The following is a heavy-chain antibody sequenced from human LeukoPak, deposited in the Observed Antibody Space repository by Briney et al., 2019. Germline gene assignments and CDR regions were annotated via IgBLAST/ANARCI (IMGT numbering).Heavy chain of an antibody. CDR2: ISGNGDNT. CDR1: GFSLSNYR. CDR3: ARGRGSESSPYYYDY. V-gene: IGHV3-64*01. J-gene: IGHJ4*02. D-gene: IGHD6-19*01. Sequence: GGSLRLACAASGFSLSNYRLHWVRQPPGKGLEFVAAISGNGDNTYYAKPVKGKFTISRDNDKNTIYLQMANLRTEDMAVYYCARGRGSESSPYYYDYWGQGTLVTVSS.